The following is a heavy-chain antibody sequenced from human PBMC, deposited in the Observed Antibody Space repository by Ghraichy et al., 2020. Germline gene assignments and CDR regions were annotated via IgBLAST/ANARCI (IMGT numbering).Heavy chain of an antibody. D-gene: IGHD6-13*01. CDR1: GASISSRGYF. Sequence: LSLTCTVSGASISSRGYFWGWIRQPPGKGLEWIGTFFSSGSTSYNPSLKSRVTISVDTSKNQISLKLTSVTAADTAVYYCARLYSTTEVYYFDYWGQGTLVTVSS. CDR2: FFSSGST. CDR3: ARLYSTTEVYYFDY. J-gene: IGHJ4*02. V-gene: IGHV4-39*01.